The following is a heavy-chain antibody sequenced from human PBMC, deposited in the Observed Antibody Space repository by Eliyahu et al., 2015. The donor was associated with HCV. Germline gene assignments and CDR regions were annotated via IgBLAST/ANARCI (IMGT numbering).Heavy chain of an antibody. CDR1: GYSFTSYW. V-gene: IGHV5-51*01. J-gene: IGHJ4*02. D-gene: IGHD3-22*01. Sequence: EVQLVQSGAEVKKPGESLKISCKGSGYSFTSYWXGWVXQMPGXGLXWMGIIYPGDSDTRYSPSFQGQVTISADKSISTAYLQWSSLKASDTAMYYCARLKYYYDSSGPHGPYYFDYWGQGTLVTVSS. CDR2: IYPGDSDT. CDR3: ARLKYYYDSSGPHGPYYFDY.